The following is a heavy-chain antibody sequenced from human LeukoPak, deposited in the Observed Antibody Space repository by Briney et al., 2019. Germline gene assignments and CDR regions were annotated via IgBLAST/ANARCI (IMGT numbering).Heavy chain of an antibody. D-gene: IGHD2/OR15-2a*01. Sequence: SVKLSCKASGYTFTVYYMHWVRQAPEQGLEWMGWINPNSGGTNYAQKFQGRVTMTRDTSISTAYMELSRLRSDDTAVYYCAREGPYFADYWGQGTLVTVSS. CDR1: GYTFTVYY. V-gene: IGHV1-2*02. CDR3: AREGPYFADY. J-gene: IGHJ4*02. CDR2: INPNSGGT.